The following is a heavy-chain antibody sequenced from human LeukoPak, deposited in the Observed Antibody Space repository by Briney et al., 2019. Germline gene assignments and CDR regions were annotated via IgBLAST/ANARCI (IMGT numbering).Heavy chain of an antibody. D-gene: IGHD4-17*01. CDR1: GFTFSSYS. CDR3: ARDYGTSSPFDY. CDR2: ISTSSSYI. V-gene: IGHV3-21*01. J-gene: IGHJ4*02. Sequence: GGSLRLSCAASGFTFSSYSMSWVRQAPGKGLEWVSSISTSSSYIYYADSVKGRFTISRDNAKNSLYLRMNSLRVEDTAVYYCARDYGTSSPFDYWGQGTLVTVSS.